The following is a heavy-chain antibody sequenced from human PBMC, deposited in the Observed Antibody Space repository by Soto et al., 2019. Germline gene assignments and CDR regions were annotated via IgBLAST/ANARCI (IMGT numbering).Heavy chain of an antibody. CDR1: GFTFSTYS. CDR3: ARGISWSDY. CDR2: ISSGSSTI. Sequence: EVQLVESGGGLIQPGGSLRLSCAASGFTFSTYSMNWVRQAPGKGLEWVSHISSGSSTIYYADSVKGRFTISRDNAKNSLYLQMNNLRDKDTAVYYCARGISWSDYWGQGTLVTVSS. V-gene: IGHV3-48*02. J-gene: IGHJ4*02. D-gene: IGHD3-16*01.